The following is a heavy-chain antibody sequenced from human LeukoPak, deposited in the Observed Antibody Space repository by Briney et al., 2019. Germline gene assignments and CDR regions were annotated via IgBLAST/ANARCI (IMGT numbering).Heavy chain of an antibody. V-gene: IGHV4-39*07. J-gene: IGHJ4*02. Sequence: SETLSLTCTVSGGSISSTSYYWGWIRQPPGEGLECIGSIYYSGRSYYNPSLKSRVTISVDTSKNQFSLRLSSVTAADTAVYYCARIEYSGPLDYWGQGTLVTVSS. CDR1: GGSISSTSYY. CDR3: ARIEYSGPLDY. CDR2: IYYSGRS. D-gene: IGHD1-26*01.